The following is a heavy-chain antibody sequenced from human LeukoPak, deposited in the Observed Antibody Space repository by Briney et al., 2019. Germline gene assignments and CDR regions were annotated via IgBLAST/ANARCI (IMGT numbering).Heavy chain of an antibody. V-gene: IGHV4-59*01. Sequence: SETLSLTCTVSGGSISNYYWSWIRQPPGKGLEWIGYIYYSGSTNYNPSLKSRVTISVDTSKNQFSLKLSSVTAADTAVYYCARDLGLDDFWHPIDYWGQGTLVTVSS. J-gene: IGHJ4*02. CDR2: IYYSGST. CDR1: GGSISNYY. CDR3: ARDLGLDDFWHPIDY. D-gene: IGHD3-3*01.